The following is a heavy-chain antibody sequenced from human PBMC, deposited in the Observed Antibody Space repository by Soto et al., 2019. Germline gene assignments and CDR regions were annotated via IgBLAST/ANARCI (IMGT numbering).Heavy chain of an antibody. CDR3: VRSFHWGSYRWYYGMDV. D-gene: IGHD3-16*02. CDR2: INPNSGGT. J-gene: IGHJ6*02. V-gene: IGHV1-2*04. CDR1: GYTFTGYY. Sequence: QVQLVQSGAEVKKPGASVKVSCKASGYTFTGYYMHWVRQAPGQGLEWMGWINPNSGGTNYAQKFQGWVTMTRDTSISTAYMELSRLRSDDTAVYYCVRSFHWGSYRWYYGMDVWGQGTTVTVSS.